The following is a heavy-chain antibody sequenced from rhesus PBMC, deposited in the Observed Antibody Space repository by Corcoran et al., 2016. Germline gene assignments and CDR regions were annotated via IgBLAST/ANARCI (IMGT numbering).Heavy chain of an antibody. J-gene: IGHJ4*01. V-gene: IGHV1-198*02. CDR3: ARGTVGNYFDY. CDR2: SSPLVGIT. Sequence: QVQLVQSGAEVKKPGSSVKVSCKASGFTFGSYAISWVRQAPGQGLEWMGVSSPLVGITNYAEKFQGRVTITADTSTSTAYMERSSLRSEDTAVYYCARGTVGNYFDYWGQGVLVTVSS. D-gene: IGHD5-24*01. CDR1: GFTFGSYA.